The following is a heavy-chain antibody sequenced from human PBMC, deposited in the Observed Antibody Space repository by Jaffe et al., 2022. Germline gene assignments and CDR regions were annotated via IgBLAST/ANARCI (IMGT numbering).Heavy chain of an antibody. J-gene: IGHJ4*02. CDR1: GFIFNDYA. Sequence: EVHLVESGGVVVQPGGSLRLSCAASGFIFNDYAMHWVRQGPGKGLEWVCLISWDGGFTSCADSVKGRFTISRDNSKNSLYLQMNSLRPEDTALYYCAKPGIRGAGANHFDYWGQGTLVTVSS. V-gene: IGHV3-43D*04. CDR3: AKPGIRGAGANHFDY. D-gene: IGHD6-13*01. CDR2: ISWDGGFT.